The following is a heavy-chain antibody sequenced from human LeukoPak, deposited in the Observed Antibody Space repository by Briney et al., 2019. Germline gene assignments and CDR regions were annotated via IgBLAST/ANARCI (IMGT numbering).Heavy chain of an antibody. Sequence: ASVKVSCKASGGTFSSYAISWVRQAPGQGLEWMGGIIPIFGTANYAQKFQGRVTITADESTSTAYMELSSLRSEDTAVYYCASGYCSSTSCYREPYYYGMDVWGQGTTVTVSS. CDR3: ASGYCSSTSCYREPYYYGMDV. J-gene: IGHJ6*02. CDR2: IIPIFGTA. V-gene: IGHV1-69*13. D-gene: IGHD2-2*02. CDR1: GGTFSSYA.